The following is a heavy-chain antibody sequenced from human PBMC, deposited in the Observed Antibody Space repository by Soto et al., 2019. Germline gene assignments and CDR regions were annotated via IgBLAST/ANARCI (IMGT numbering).Heavy chain of an antibody. J-gene: IGHJ6*02. Sequence: EVQLVESGGGLVQPGGSLRLSCAASGFTFSSYSMNWVRQAPGKGLEWVSYISSSSSTIYYADSVKGRFTISRDNAKNSLYLQMNSLRDEDTAVDYCARVDDFWSGDGMDVWGQGTTVTVSS. D-gene: IGHD3-3*01. CDR2: ISSSSSTI. V-gene: IGHV3-48*02. CDR3: ARVDDFWSGDGMDV. CDR1: GFTFSSYS.